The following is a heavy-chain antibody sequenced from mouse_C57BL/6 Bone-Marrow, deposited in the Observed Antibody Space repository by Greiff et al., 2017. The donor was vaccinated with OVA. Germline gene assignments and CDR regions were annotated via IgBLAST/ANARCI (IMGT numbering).Heavy chain of an antibody. CDR2: INPNNGGT. J-gene: IGHJ2*01. Sequence: VQLQQSGPELVKPGASVKISCKASGYTFTDYYMNWVKQSHGKSLEWIGDINPNNGGTSYNQKFKGKATLTVDKSSSTAYMELRSLTSEDSAVYYCARFPHYDYEGVYWGQGTTLTVSS. D-gene: IGHD2-4*01. CDR1: GYTFTDYY. V-gene: IGHV1-26*01. CDR3: ARFPHYDYEGVY.